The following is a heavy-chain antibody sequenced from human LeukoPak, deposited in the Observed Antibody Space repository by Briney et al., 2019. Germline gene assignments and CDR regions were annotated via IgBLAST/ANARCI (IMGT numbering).Heavy chain of an antibody. J-gene: IGHJ4*02. CDR1: GFTFSSYS. CDR2: ITSSSNTI. Sequence: GGSLRLACAASGFTFSSYSMNWVRQAPGRGLEWLSYITSSSNTIYYADSVRGRFTISRDNAKNSLYLQMHSLRAEDTAVYYCARWGDGYNYLSYWGQGTLVTVSS. V-gene: IGHV3-48*01. CDR3: ARWGDGYNYLSY. D-gene: IGHD5-24*01.